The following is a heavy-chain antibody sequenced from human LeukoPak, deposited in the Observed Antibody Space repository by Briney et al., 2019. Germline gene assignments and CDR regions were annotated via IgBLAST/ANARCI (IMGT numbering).Heavy chain of an antibody. CDR1: GFTFSSYG. CDR3: AKGIQLWSVGDY. V-gene: IGHV3-30*18. CDR2: ISYDGSNK. Sequence: GGSLRLSCAASGFTFSSYGMHWVRQAPGKGLEWVAVISYDGSNKHYADSVKGRFTISRDNSKNTLYLQMNSLRAEDTAVYYCAKGIQLWSVGDYWGQGTLVTVSS. J-gene: IGHJ4*02. D-gene: IGHD5-18*01.